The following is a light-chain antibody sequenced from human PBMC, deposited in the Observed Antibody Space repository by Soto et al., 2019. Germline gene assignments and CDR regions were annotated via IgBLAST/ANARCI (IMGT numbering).Light chain of an antibody. CDR3: QQYGSSPLIT. Sequence: EIVLTHSPGTLFLSPGERATLFCRASQSVRSSYLAWYEHRHGQAPRLLIYGASSRATGIPARFSGKGFGTDVTLTISRLEPEDLAGYYCQQYGSSPLITFGQGTRLEIK. CDR2: GAS. J-gene: IGKJ5*01. V-gene: IGKV3-20*01. CDR1: QSVRSSY.